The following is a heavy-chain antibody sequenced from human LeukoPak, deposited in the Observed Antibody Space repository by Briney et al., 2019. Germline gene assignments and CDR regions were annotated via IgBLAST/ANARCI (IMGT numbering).Heavy chain of an antibody. Sequence: PSETLSLTCAVYGGSFSGYYWGWIRQPPGKGLEWIGEINHSGSTNYNPSLKSRVTISVDTSKNQFSLKLSSVTAADTAVYYCARGCLAVACIWGQGTLVTVSS. CDR2: INHSGST. CDR1: GGSFSGYY. J-gene: IGHJ4*02. D-gene: IGHD6-19*01. V-gene: IGHV4-34*01. CDR3: ARGCLAVACI.